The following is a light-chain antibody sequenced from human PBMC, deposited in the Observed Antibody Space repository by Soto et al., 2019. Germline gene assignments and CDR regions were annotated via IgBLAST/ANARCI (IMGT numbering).Light chain of an antibody. J-gene: IGLJ3*02. CDR3: AAWDDTLNGQV. V-gene: IGLV2-11*01. Sequence: QSALTQPRSVSGSPGQSVTISCTGTSSDVGGYNFVSWYQHHPGKAPKLMIYDVTKRPSGVPDRFSGSKSGTSVSLAISGLRSEDEATYYCAAWDDTLNGQVFGGGTQLTVL. CDR2: DVT. CDR1: SSDVGGYNF.